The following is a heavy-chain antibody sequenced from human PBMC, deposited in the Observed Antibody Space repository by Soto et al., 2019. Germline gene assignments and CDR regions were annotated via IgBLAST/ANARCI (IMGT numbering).Heavy chain of an antibody. CDR2: ISYSSSTI. V-gene: IGHV3-48*02. J-gene: IGHJ4*02. CDR3: ARGGSGWSYYFDY. Sequence: EVQLVQSGAEVKKPGESLRISCAASGFTFSSYSMNWVRQAPGKGLEWVSYISYSSSTIYYADSVKGRFTISRDNAKNSLYLQMNSLRDEDTAVYYCARGGSGWSYYFDYWGQGTLVTVSS. CDR1: GFTFSSYS. D-gene: IGHD6-19*01.